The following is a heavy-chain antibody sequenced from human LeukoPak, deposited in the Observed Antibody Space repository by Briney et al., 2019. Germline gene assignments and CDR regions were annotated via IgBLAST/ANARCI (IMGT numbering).Heavy chain of an antibody. J-gene: IGHJ3*02. CDR1: GFTVSSSY. V-gene: IGHV3-72*01. CDR3: ARGYNSFDI. CDR2: VRNKANRYTT. D-gene: IGHD5-24*01. Sequence: GGSLRLSCAASGFTVSSSYMSWVRQAPGKGLEWVGRVRNKANRYTTEYAASVRGRFTISRDESKNSLYLEVNSLKTEDTAVYYCARGYNSFDIWGQGTTVTVSS.